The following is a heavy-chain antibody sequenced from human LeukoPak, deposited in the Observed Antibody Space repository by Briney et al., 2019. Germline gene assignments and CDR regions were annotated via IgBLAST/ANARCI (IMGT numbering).Heavy chain of an antibody. J-gene: IGHJ4*02. V-gene: IGHV3-48*03. Sequence: GGSLRLSCAASGFTFISYEMNWARQAPPKGREWVSHISGSGSNIYYADSVKGRFTISRDNAKNSLYLQMNSLRAEDTGLYYCARDLGGYNFGNLGYWGQETLVTVFS. CDR3: ARDLGGYNFGNLGY. D-gene: IGHD5-24*01. CDR1: GFTFISYE. CDR2: ISGSGSNI.